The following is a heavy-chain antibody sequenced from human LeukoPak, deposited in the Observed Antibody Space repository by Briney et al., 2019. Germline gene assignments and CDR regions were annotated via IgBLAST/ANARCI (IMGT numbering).Heavy chain of an antibody. CDR2: FHNSGTS. V-gene: IGHV4-59*01. CDR3: TRGAGWLIDY. D-gene: IGHD3-16*01. CDR1: DDSISDYY. J-gene: IGHJ4*02. Sequence: KSSETLSLTCTVSDDSISDYYRGWIRQPPGKGLEWIGYFHNSGTSTYNPSLKSRVTISADTSKNQLSLKLNSLTTADTAVYYCTRGAGWLIDYWGQGILVTVSS.